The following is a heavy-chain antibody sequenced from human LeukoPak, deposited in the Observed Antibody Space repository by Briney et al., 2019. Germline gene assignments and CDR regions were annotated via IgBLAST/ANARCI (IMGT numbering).Heavy chain of an antibody. D-gene: IGHD3-22*01. V-gene: IGHV3-30*18. J-gene: IGHJ3*02. Sequence: GGSLRLSCAASGFTFSSYGMHWVRQAPGKGLEWVAVISYDGSNKYYADSVKGRFTISRDNSKNTLYLQMNSLRAEDTAVYYCAKDPGYYDSTDAFDIWGQGTMVTVSS. CDR1: GFTFSSYG. CDR2: ISYDGSNK. CDR3: AKDPGYYDSTDAFDI.